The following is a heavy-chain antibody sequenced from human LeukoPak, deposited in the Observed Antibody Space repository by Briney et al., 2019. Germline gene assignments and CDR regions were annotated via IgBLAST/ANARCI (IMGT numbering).Heavy chain of an antibody. V-gene: IGHV3-30*18. D-gene: IGHD1-26*01. CDR1: GFTFSSYG. CDR3: AKVRKKVVGAADAFDI. CDR2: ISYDGSNK. J-gene: IGHJ3*02. Sequence: GGSLRLSCAASGFTFSSYGMHWGRQAPGKGLEWVAVISYDGSNKYYADSVKGRFTISRDNSKNTLYLQMNSLRAEDTAVYYCAKVRKKVVGAADAFDIWGQGTMVTVSS.